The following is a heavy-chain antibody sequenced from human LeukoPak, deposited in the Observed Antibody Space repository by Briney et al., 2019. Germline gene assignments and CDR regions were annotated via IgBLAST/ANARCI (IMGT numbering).Heavy chain of an antibody. CDR3: ARDPTSMDPIAY. Sequence: GGSLRLSCAASGLTVIDNYMSWVRRAPGRGLEGVSVIYGRGITYYADSVKGRFTVSRDNSKNTLFLQMNSLRAEDTAVYYCARDPTSMDPIAYWGQGTLVTVSS. CDR1: GLTVIDNY. V-gene: IGHV3-53*01. J-gene: IGHJ4*02. D-gene: IGHD5-18*01. CDR2: IYGRGIT.